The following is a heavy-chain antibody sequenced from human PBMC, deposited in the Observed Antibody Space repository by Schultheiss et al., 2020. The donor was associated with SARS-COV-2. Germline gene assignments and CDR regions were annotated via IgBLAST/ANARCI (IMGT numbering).Heavy chain of an antibody. D-gene: IGHD1-26*01. CDR1: GYTFTSYG. CDR3: ARGHSGSYFNAFDI. J-gene: IGHJ3*02. V-gene: IGHV1-2*04. Sequence: ASVKVSCKASGYTFTSYGISWVRQAPGQGLEWMGWINPNSGGTNYAQKFQGWVTMTRDTSISTAYMELSRLRTDDTAVYYCARGHSGSYFNAFDIWGQGTMVTVSS. CDR2: INPNSGGT.